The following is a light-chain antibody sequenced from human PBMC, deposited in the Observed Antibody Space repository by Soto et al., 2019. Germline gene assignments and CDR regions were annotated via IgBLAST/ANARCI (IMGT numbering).Light chain of an antibody. V-gene: IGKV3-20*01. J-gene: IGKJ1*01. CDR1: QSISYY. CDR3: QQYGSSGT. Sequence: EIVLTQSPATLSLSPGERATLSCRASQSISYYLAWYQQKPGQAPRLLIYHASSRATGIPDRFSGSGSWADFTLTISRLEPEDFAVYYCQQYGSSGTFGQGTKVDIK. CDR2: HAS.